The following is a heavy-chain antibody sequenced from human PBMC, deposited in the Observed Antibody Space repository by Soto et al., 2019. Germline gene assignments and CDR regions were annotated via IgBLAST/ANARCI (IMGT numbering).Heavy chain of an antibody. J-gene: IGHJ4*02. CDR2: ISAYNGNT. CDR3: ARDGTYYDILTGNDY. CDR1: GYTFTSYG. V-gene: IGHV1-18*01. D-gene: IGHD3-9*01. Sequence: ASVKVSCKASGYTFTSYGISWVRQAPGQGLEWMGWISAYNGNTNYAQKLQGRVTMTTDTSTSTAYMELRSLRSDDTAVYYCARDGTYYDILTGNDYWGQGTLVTVSS.